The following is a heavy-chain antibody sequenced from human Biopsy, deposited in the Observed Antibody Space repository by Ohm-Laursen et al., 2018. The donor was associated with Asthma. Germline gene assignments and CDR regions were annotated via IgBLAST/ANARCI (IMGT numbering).Heavy chain of an antibody. J-gene: IGHJ4*02. CDR1: GFTFRSYA. CDR2: ITFDGRTQ. V-gene: IGHV3-30*04. CDR3: SRDTLGYYFDI. D-gene: IGHD7-27*01. Sequence: SLRLSCTASGFTFRSYAMHWARQAPGKGLEWMAVITFDGRTQYYGDSVKGRFTISRDNSKSMLFLQMNSLRPADTAVYYCSRDTLGYYFDIWGRGTLVTVSS.